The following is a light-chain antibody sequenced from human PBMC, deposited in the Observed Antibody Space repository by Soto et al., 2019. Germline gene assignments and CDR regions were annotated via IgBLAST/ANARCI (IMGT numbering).Light chain of an antibody. J-gene: IGKJ5*01. Sequence: DIQMTQSPPTLSASVGDRVTITCRASQTISSWLAWYQQKPGKAPNLLIYDASTLERGVPSRFSGTGSGTEFTLTIDRLQPDDFATYYCQQYHTSSITFGQGTRLEIK. CDR3: QQYHTSSIT. CDR1: QTISSW. V-gene: IGKV1-5*01. CDR2: DAS.